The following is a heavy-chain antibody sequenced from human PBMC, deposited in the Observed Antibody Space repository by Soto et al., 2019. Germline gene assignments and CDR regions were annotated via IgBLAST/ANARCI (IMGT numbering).Heavy chain of an antibody. CDR1: GGVFSNYA. CDR3: ARSSHYLSTGYYFDN. V-gene: IGHV1-69*01. Sequence: VQLVQSGAEVKKPGSSVKVSCEASGGVFSNYALTWLRQAPGQGLGWVGGIVPVFGKPNYGPTFQGRVTLTADESTRTGYMQLSSLTSEDTAMYYCARSSHYLSTGYYFDNWGQGTLVTVSS. J-gene: IGHJ5*02. CDR2: IVPVFGKP. D-gene: IGHD3-22*01.